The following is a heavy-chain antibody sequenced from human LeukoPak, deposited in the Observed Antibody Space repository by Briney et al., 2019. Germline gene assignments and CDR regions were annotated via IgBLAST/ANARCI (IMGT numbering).Heavy chain of an antibody. J-gene: IGHJ4*02. CDR2: ISAYNGNT. CDR3: ARVWGYYYDSSGYSDFDY. Sequence: ASVKVSCKASGYTFTTYGITWVRQAPGQGLEWMGWISAYNGNTNYAQKCQGRVTMTIDTSTSTAYMELRSLKSDDTAVYYCARVWGYYYDSSGYSDFDYWGQGTLVTVSS. V-gene: IGHV1-18*01. CDR1: GYTFTTYG. D-gene: IGHD3-22*01.